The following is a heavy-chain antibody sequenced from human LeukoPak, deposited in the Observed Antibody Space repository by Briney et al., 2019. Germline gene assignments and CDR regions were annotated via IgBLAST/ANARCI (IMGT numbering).Heavy chain of an antibody. Sequence: PSQTLSLTCTVSGCSISSGDYYWSWIRQPPGKGLEWIGNIHYSGSTHYNPSLKSRVTISVDTSKNQFSLRLSSVTAADTAVYYCTRLIVNCIGRSCFSAMYYHYYGMDVWGQGTTVTVSS. D-gene: IGHD2-15*01. V-gene: IGHV4-30-4*01. CDR2: IHYSGST. CDR1: GCSISSGDYY. CDR3: TRLIVNCIGRSCFSAMYYHYYGMDV. J-gene: IGHJ6*02.